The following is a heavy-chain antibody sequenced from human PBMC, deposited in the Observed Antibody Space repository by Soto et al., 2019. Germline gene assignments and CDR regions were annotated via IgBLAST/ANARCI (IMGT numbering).Heavy chain of an antibody. J-gene: IGHJ5*02. D-gene: IGHD2-2*01. CDR1: GFNFSNYG. Sequence: GGSLRLSCTASGFNFSNYGMNWVRQAPGKGLEWVSSISSSSSYISYADSLKGRFTISRDNAENSVYLQMNSLRADDTAVYYCARSDCTSTSCYVVWFDPWGQGTLVTV. CDR3: ARSDCTSTSCYVVWFDP. V-gene: IGHV3-21*01. CDR2: ISSSSSYI.